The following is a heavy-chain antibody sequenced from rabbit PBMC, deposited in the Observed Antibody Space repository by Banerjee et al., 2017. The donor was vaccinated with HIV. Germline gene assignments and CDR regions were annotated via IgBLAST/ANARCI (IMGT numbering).Heavy chain of an antibody. CDR2: IYTGSSGST. D-gene: IGHD4-1*01. CDR3: ARDLAGVIGWNFNL. CDR1: GFSFSSSYY. V-gene: IGHV1S45*01. Sequence: QEQLVESGGGLVKPEGSLTLTCTASGFSFSSSYYMCWVRQAPGKGLEWIACIYTGSSGSTYYASWAKGRFTISKTSSTTVTLQMTSLTAADTATYLCARDLAGVIGWNFNLWGPGTLVTVS. J-gene: IGHJ4*01.